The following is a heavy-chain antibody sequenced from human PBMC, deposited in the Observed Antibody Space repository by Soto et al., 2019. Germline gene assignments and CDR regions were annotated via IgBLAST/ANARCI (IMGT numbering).Heavy chain of an antibody. CDR1: GYSFTSYW. CDR2: IDPSDSYT. D-gene: IGHD5-18*01. J-gene: IGHJ6*02. V-gene: IGHV5-10-1*01. CDR3: ARRGAMAASYYYGMDV. Sequence: GESLKISCKASGYSFTSYWISWVRQMPGKGLEWMGRIDPSDSYTNYSPSFQGHVTISADKSISTAYLQWSSLKASDTAMYYCARRGAMAASYYYGMDVCGQGTTVTVCS.